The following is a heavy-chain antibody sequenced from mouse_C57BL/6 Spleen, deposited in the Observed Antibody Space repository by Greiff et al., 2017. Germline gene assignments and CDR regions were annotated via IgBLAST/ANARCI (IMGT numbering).Heavy chain of an antibody. D-gene: IGHD2-4*01. J-gene: IGHJ3*01. V-gene: IGHV14-1*01. CDR2: IDPEDGDT. Sequence: VQLQQSGAELVRPGASVKLSCTASGFNIQDYYMHWVKQRPEQGLEWIGRIDPEDGDTEYAPKFQGKATMTADTSSNTAYLQLSSLTSEDTAVYYGSTGRVSYYDYFAYWGQGTLVTVSA. CDR1: GFNIQDYY. CDR3: STGRVSYYDYFAY.